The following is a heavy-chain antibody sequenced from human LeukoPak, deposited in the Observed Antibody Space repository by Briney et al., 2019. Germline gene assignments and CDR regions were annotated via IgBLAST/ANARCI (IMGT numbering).Heavy chain of an antibody. Sequence: VKVSCKASGYTFTSYDINWVRQATGQGLEWMGWMNPNSGNTDYAQKFQGRVTMTRNTSISTAYMELSSLRSEDTAVYYCTREGTAIDWFDPWGQGTLVTVSS. D-gene: IGHD5-18*01. CDR2: MNPNSGNT. CDR3: TREGTAIDWFDP. CDR1: GYTFTSYD. V-gene: IGHV1-8*01. J-gene: IGHJ5*02.